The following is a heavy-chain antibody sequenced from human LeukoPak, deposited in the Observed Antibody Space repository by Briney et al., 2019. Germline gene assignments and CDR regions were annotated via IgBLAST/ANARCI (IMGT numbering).Heavy chain of an antibody. CDR1: GFTFSSYS. CDR3: ARYSGTFSNSYFDC. V-gene: IGHV3-66*01. Sequence: GGSLRLSCAASGFTFSSYSMNWVRQAPGKGLEWVSLIYSGRSTYYADSVKGRFIISRDNSKNTLYLQMNSLRAEDTAVYYCARYSGTFSNSYFDCWGQGTLVTVSS. D-gene: IGHD1-26*01. J-gene: IGHJ4*02. CDR2: IYSGRST.